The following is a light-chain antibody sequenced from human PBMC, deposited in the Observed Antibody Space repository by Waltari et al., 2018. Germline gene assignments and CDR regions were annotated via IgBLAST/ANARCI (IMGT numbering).Light chain of an antibody. J-gene: IGLJ2*01. CDR2: KAS. Sequence: SYELTQPPSVSVSPGQTARITCSGDAMPKQYASWYQQKPGQAPVLVIYKASERPSGIPERFSGSTSGTTVTLTISGVQAEDEADYYCQSADSSGTYVVFGVGTKLTVL. CDR1: AMPKQY. V-gene: IGLV3-25*03. CDR3: QSADSSGTYVV.